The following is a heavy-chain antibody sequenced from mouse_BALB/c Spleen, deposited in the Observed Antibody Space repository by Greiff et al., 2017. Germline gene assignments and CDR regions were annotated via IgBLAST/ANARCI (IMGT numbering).Heavy chain of an antibody. J-gene: IGHJ3*01. CDR3: ARRDGNYAWFAY. CDR1: GYSITSDYA. D-gene: IGHD2-1*01. Sequence: EVQLVESGPGLVKPSQSLSLTCTVTGYSITSDYAWNWIRQFPGNKLEWMGYISYSGSTSYNPSLKSRISITRDTSKNQFFLQLNSVTTEDTATYYCARRDGNYAWFAYWGQGTLVTVSA. V-gene: IGHV3-2*02. CDR2: ISYSGST.